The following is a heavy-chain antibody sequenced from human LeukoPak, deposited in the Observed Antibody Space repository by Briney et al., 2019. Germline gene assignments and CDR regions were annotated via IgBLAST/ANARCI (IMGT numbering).Heavy chain of an antibody. V-gene: IGHV3-21*01. CDR1: GFTFSSYS. CDR3: ARTTITGTSRDFDY. CDR2: ISSSSSYI. Sequence: GGSRRLSCAASGFTFSSYSMNWVRQAPGKGLEWVSSISSSSSYIYYADSVKGRFTISRDNAKNSLYLQMNSLRAEDTAVYYCARTTITGTSRDFDYWGQGTLVTVSS. D-gene: IGHD1-20*01. J-gene: IGHJ4*02.